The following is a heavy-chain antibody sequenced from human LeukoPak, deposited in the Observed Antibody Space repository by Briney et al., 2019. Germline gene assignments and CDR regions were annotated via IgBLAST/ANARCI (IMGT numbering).Heavy chain of an antibody. J-gene: IGHJ4*02. CDR3: AKGRDYGSGSCQDY. D-gene: IGHD3-10*01. Sequence: PGGSLRLSCAASGFTFSSYAMSWVRQAPGKGLEWVSAIRGSGGSTYYADSVKGRFTISRDNSKNPLYLQMNSLRAEDTAVYYCAKGRDYGSGSCQDYWGQGTLVTVSS. V-gene: IGHV3-23*01. CDR2: IRGSGGST. CDR1: GFTFSSYA.